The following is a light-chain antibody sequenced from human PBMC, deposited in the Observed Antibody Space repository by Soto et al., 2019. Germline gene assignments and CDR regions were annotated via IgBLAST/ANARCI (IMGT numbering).Light chain of an antibody. Sequence: EIVWTQSPATLSFSPGERCTLSCRSSRSVSSYLAWYQQKPGQAPRLLIYDASNRATGIPARFSGSGSGTDFTLTISSLEPEDFAVYYCQQRSNWPPWTFGQGTKVDIK. CDR3: QQRSNWPPWT. J-gene: IGKJ1*01. V-gene: IGKV3-11*01. CDR1: RSVSSY. CDR2: DAS.